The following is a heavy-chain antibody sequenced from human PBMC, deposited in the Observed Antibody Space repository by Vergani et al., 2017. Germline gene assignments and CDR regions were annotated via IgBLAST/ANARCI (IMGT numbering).Heavy chain of an antibody. D-gene: IGHD3-10*01. V-gene: IGHV3-30*03. Sequence: QVQLVESGGGVVQPGRSLRLSCAASGFTFSSYGMHWVRQAPGKGLEWVAVISYDGSNKYYADSVKGRFTISRDNSKNTLYLQMNSLRAEDTAVYYCARDWDDGSGSYGPYYYYMDVWGKGP. CDR1: GFTFSSYG. J-gene: IGHJ6*03. CDR3: ARDWDDGSGSYGPYYYYMDV. CDR2: ISYDGSNK.